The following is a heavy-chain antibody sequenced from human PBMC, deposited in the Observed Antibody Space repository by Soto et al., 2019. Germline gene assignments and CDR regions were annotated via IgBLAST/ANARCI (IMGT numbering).Heavy chain of an antibody. D-gene: IGHD6-6*01. CDR2: INHSGST. CDR3: ARLAARRPGNY. CDR1: GGSCSGYD. V-gene: IGHV4-34*01. J-gene: IGHJ4*02. Sequence: PSETLSLTCAVDGGSCSGYDWSWIRQPPGKGLEWIGEINHSGSTNYNPSLKSRVTISVDTSKNQFSLKLSSVTAADTAVYYCARLAARRPGNYWGQGTLVTVSS.